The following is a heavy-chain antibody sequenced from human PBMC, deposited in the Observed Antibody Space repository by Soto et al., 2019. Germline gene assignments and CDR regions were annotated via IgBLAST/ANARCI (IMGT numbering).Heavy chain of an antibody. CDR1: GGSISSYY. CDR3: ARDSRITIFGVAPEGFDP. CDR2: IYYSGIT. V-gene: IGHV4-59*01. Sequence: SETLSLTCTVSGGSISSYYWSWIRQPPGKGLEWILYIYYSGITNYNPSLKSRVTISVDTSKNHFSLKLSFVTAADTAVYFCARDSRITIFGVAPEGFDPWGQGTLVTVSS. D-gene: IGHD3-3*01. J-gene: IGHJ5*02.